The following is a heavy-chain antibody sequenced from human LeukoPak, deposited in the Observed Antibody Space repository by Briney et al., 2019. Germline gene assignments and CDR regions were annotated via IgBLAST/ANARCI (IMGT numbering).Heavy chain of an antibody. CDR2: IYYSGST. CDR1: GGSISSYY. CDR3: ARLSSGWYSPFDP. D-gene: IGHD6-19*01. Sequence: SETLSLTCTVSGGSISSYYWSWIRQPPGKGLEWIGYIYYSGSTNYNPSLKSRVTISVDTSKNQFSLKLTSVTAADTAVFYCARLSSGWYSPFDPWGQGTLVTVSS. J-gene: IGHJ5*02. V-gene: IGHV4-59*08.